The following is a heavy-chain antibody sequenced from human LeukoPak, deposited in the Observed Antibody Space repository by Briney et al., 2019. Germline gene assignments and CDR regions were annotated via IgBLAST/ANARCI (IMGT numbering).Heavy chain of an antibody. J-gene: IGHJ3*02. CDR2: ISSSGGTI. CDR1: GSTFSS. D-gene: IGHD3-16*01. V-gene: IGHV3-48*03. CDR3: ARDLVSGAYTFDI. Sequence: PGGSLRLSCAASGSTFSSFSTYDFNWVRQAPGKGLEWVSYISSSGGTIYYAGSVKGRFTVSRDNAANSLYLQMNSLRAEDTAIYCCARDLVSGAYTFDIWGQGTVVTVSS.